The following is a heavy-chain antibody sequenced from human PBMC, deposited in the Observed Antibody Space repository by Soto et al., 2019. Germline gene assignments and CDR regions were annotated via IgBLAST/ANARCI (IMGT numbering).Heavy chain of an antibody. V-gene: IGHV1-3*01. D-gene: IGHD2-15*01. J-gene: IGHJ6*02. CDR1: GYTFTSYA. CDR2: INAGNGNT. CDR3: ARGTRDCSGGSCYPGTGYYYYGMDV. Sequence: PSVKVSCKASGYTFTSYAMHWVRQAPGQRLEWMGWINAGNGNTKYSQKFQGRVTITRDTSASTAYMELCSLRSEDTAVYYCARGTRDCSGGSCYPGTGYYYYGMDVWGQGTTVTVSS.